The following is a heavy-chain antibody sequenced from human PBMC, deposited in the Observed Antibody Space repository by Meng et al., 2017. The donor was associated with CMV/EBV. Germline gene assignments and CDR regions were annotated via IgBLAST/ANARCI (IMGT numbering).Heavy chain of an antibody. Sequence: SETLSLTCAVYGGSFSGYYWSWIRQPPGKGLEWIGEINHSGSTNYNPSLKSRVTISVDTSKNQFSLKLSSVTAADTAVYYCARGYSSSWHVSAFDIWGQGTTVTVSS. CDR1: GGSFSGYY. D-gene: IGHD6-13*01. CDR2: INHSGST. CDR3: ARGYSSSWHVSAFDI. J-gene: IGHJ3*02. V-gene: IGHV4-34*01.